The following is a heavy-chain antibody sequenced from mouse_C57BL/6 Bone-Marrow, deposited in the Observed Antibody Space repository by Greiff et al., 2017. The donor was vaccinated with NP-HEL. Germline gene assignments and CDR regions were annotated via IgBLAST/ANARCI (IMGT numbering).Heavy chain of an antibody. V-gene: IGHV14-4*01. CDR3: TTVITTVY. J-gene: IGHJ2*01. CDR2: IDPENGDT. CDR1: GFNIKDDY. D-gene: IGHD1-1*01. Sequence: VQLKQSGAELVRPGASVKLSCTASGFNIKDDYMHWVKQRPEQGLEWIGWIDPENGDTEYASKFQGKATITADTSSNTAYLQLSSLTSEDTAVYCCTTVITTVYWGQGTTLTVSS.